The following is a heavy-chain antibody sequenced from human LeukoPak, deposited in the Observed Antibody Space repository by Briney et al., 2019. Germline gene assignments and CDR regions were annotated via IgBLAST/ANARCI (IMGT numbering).Heavy chain of an antibody. Sequence: GGSLRLSCGASGFTFSSHGMHWVRQAPGRGLEWVAFIRNDGSDKYYADSVKGRFTISRDNSKNTLSVQMNSLRVQDTAVYYCAKEGFSRGYYYYYYMDVWGKGTTVTVSS. CDR2: IRNDGSDK. D-gene: IGHD6-13*01. J-gene: IGHJ6*03. V-gene: IGHV3-30*02. CDR1: GFTFSSHG. CDR3: AKEGFSRGYYYYYYMDV.